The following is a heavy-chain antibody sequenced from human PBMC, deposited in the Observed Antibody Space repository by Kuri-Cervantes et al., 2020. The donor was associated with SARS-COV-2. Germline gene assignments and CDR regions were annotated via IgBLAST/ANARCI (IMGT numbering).Heavy chain of an antibody. CDR1: GFTFDSYA. CDR2: ISGSRSYM. CDR3: ASIGTPDGPY. D-gene: IGHD2-15*01. J-gene: IGHJ4*02. Sequence: GESLKISCAGSGFTFDSYAMNWVRQAPGKGLEWVSSISGSRSYMYYADSVKGRFTISRDNAKNSLYLQMNSLRAEDTAVYYCASIGTPDGPYWGQGTLVTVSS. V-gene: IGHV3-21*01.